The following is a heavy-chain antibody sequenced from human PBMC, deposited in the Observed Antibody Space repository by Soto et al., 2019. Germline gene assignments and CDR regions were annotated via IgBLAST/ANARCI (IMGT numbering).Heavy chain of an antibody. D-gene: IGHD3-9*01. CDR2: FNPNTGAT. J-gene: IGHJ4*02. V-gene: IGHV1-2*02. Sequence: QVQLVQSGAEVKKPGASVKVSCKASENTFTNFYIHWVRQAPGQGLESVGWFNPNTGATNYAQRFQGRVTMTRDTSSNAAYLDLARLTSDDTATYYCAGFHFDILTGPGGTSSWGQGTLVTVSS. CDR1: ENTFTNFY. CDR3: AGFHFDILTGPGGTSS.